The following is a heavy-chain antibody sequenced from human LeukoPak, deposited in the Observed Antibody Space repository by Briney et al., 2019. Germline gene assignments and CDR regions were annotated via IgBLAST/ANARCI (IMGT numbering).Heavy chain of an antibody. CDR3: ARGGSRASWGGAFDI. CDR1: GFTFSSYG. CDR2: IKQDGSEK. Sequence: GGSLRLSCAASGFTFSSYGMSWVRQAPGKGLEWVANIKQDGSEKYYVDSVKGRFTISRDNAKNSLCLQMNSLRAEDTAVYYCARGGSRASWGGAFDIWGQGTMVTVSS. D-gene: IGHD3-16*01. V-gene: IGHV3-7*01. J-gene: IGHJ3*02.